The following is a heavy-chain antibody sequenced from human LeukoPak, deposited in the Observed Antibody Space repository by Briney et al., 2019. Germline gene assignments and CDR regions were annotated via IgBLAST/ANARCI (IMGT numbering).Heavy chain of an antibody. V-gene: IGHV3-33*01. J-gene: IGHJ6*03. CDR1: GFTLKTYG. D-gene: IGHD5-24*01. CDR2: IWSDGSNI. Sequence: PGGSLRLSCAASGFTLKTYGMHWVRQAPGKGLEWVAAIWSDGSNIYYADSVKGRFTISRDNSKNTLYLQMNSLRAEDTAVYYCARYNSLYYYMDVWGKGTTVTVSS. CDR3: ARYNSLYYYMDV.